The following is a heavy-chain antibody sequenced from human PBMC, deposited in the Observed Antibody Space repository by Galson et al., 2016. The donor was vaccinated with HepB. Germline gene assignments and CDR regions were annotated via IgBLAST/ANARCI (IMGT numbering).Heavy chain of an antibody. CDR1: GFTFSSYA. CDR2: ISDSGDST. CDR3: AKDRWTGQLLPHGFDY. V-gene: IGHV3-23*01. Sequence: SLRLSCAASGFTFSSYALSWVRQAPGKGLEWVSAISDSGDSTYYAGSVKGRFTISRDNSKNTLFLQMNSLRAEDTALYYCAKDRWTGQLLPHGFDYWGQGTLVTVSS. D-gene: IGHD6-6*01. J-gene: IGHJ4*02.